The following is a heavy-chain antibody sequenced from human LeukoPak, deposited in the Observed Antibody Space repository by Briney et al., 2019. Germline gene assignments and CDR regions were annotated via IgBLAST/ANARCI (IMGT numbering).Heavy chain of an antibody. CDR2: ISAYNGNT. CDR3: AREGLVVPALTYYYYYMDV. Sequence: ASVKVSCKASGYTFTSYGISWVRQATGQGLEWMGWISAYNGNTNYAQKLQGRVTMTTDTSTSTAYMELRSLRSDDTAVYYCAREGLVVPALTYYYYYMDVWGKGITVTVSS. CDR1: GYTFTSYG. V-gene: IGHV1-18*01. J-gene: IGHJ6*03. D-gene: IGHD2-2*01.